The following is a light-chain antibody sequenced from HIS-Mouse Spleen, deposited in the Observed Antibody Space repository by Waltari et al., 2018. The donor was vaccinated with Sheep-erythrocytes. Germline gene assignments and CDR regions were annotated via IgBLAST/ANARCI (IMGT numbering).Light chain of an antibody. CDR3: CSYADSYNHV. Sequence: QSALTQPRSVSGSPGQSVTIPCTGTSSDVGGYHYVSWYQQHPGKAPKLMIYDVSKRPSGVPDRFSGSKSGNTASLTISGLQAEDEADYYCCSYADSYNHVFATGTKVTVL. CDR2: DVS. V-gene: IGLV2-11*01. J-gene: IGLJ1*01. CDR1: SSDVGGYHY.